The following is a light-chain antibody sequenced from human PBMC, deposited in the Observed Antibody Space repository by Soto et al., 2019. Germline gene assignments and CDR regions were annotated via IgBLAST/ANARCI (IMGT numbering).Light chain of an antibody. CDR2: RAS. CDR3: QQFHRWPIT. V-gene: IGKV3-15*01. Sequence: EVVKMPAPGAPSVSPGERATLSCRASQSVDHSLAWYQEKPGQAPRLLIYRASTRATGVPARISGGGSGTEFTLTISSLQSEDFAVYYCQQFHRWPITCGQGTRLEIK. CDR1: QSVDHS. J-gene: IGKJ5*01.